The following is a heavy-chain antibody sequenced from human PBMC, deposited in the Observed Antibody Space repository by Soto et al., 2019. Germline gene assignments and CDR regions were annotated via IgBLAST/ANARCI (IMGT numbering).Heavy chain of an antibody. CDR2: INHRGST. V-gene: IGHV4-34*01. Sequence: QVQLQQWGAGLLKPSETLSLTCGVYGGYCNSYYWSWIRQPLGKGLEWIGEINHRGSTNYNPSLKSRVTISADTSKTQLSLRLISVTAADTAVYYCARDLGWNYYHYYGMDVWGQGTTVTVSS. CDR1: GGYCNSYY. D-gene: IGHD1-1*01. J-gene: IGHJ6*02. CDR3: ARDLGWNYYHYYGMDV.